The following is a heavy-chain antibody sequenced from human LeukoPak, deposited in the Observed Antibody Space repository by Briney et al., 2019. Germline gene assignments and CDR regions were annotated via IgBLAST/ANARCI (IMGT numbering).Heavy chain of an antibody. V-gene: IGHV4-4*07. CDR2: IYTSGST. J-gene: IGHJ6*02. Sequence: PSETLSLTCTVSGGSISSYYWSWIQQPAGKGLEWIGRIYTSGSTNYNPSLKSRVTMSVDTSRNQFSLKLSSVTAADTAVYYCASTYSSNGMDVWGQGTTVTVSS. D-gene: IGHD6-13*01. CDR3: ASTYSSNGMDV. CDR1: GGSISSYY.